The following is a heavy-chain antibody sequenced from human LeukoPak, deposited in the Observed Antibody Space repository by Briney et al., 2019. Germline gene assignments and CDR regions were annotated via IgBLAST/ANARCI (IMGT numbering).Heavy chain of an antibody. J-gene: IGHJ4*02. V-gene: IGHV3-48*03. D-gene: IGHD5-12*01. Sequence: PGGSLRLSCAASGFTFSSYEMNWVRQAPGKGLEWVSYISSSGSTIYYADSVKGRFTISRDNAKNSLYLQMNTLRADDTAVYYCARDGAYTGYDFDYWGQGTLVTVSS. CDR1: GFTFSSYE. CDR3: ARDGAYTGYDFDY. CDR2: ISSSGSTI.